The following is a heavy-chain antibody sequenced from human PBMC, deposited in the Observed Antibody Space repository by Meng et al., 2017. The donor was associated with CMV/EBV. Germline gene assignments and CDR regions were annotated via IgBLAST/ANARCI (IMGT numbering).Heavy chain of an antibody. Sequence: GGPLRLSCAASGFTVSSNYMSWVRQAPGKGLEWVSVIYSGGSTYYADSVKGRFTISRDNSKNTLYLQMNSLRAEDTAVYYCATAYCSSTSCYPWGQGTLVTVSS. CDR3: ATAYCSSTSCYP. V-gene: IGHV3-53*01. CDR1: GFTVSSNY. CDR2: IYSGGST. J-gene: IGHJ5*02. D-gene: IGHD2-2*01.